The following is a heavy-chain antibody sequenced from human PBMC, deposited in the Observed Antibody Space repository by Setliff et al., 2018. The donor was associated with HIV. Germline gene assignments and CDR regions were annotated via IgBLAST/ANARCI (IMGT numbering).Heavy chain of an antibody. D-gene: IGHD3-22*01. CDR3: ARGVTRDSIGYYRDEYFQY. CDR1: GYPFSNFG. J-gene: IGHJ1*01. CDR2: FDPQDGKT. Sequence: GASVKVSCKASGYPFSNFGVSWVRQAPGKGLEWMGYFDPQDGKTIYAQKFQGRVTMTEDTSTYTAYMELSGLRSEDTAVYYCARGVTRDSIGYYRDEYFQYWGQGTLVTVSS. V-gene: IGHV1-24*01.